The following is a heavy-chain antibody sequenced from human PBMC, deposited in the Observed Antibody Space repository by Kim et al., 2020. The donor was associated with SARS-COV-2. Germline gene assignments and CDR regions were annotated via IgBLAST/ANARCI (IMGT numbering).Heavy chain of an antibody. J-gene: IGHJ6*02. Sequence: GGSLRLSCAASGFTFDDYTMHWVRQAPGKGLEWVSLISWDGGSTYYADSVKGRFTISRDNSKNSLYLQMNSLRTEDTALYYCAKDIGGEEYYYYYGMDVWGQGTTVTVSS. D-gene: IGHD3-16*01. CDR1: GFTFDDYT. V-gene: IGHV3-43*01. CDR3: AKDIGGEEYYYYYGMDV. CDR2: ISWDGGST.